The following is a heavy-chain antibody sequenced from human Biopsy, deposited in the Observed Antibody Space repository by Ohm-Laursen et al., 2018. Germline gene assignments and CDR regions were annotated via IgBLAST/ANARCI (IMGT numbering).Heavy chain of an antibody. V-gene: IGHV4-61*01. Sequence: TLSLTCTVSGGSINGGSFYLSWLRQPPGKGLEWIGYIYYSGNTHYNPSLKSRVTMSIDTSKNQFSLRLSSVTSADTAVYYCAREDYYTWFDPWGQGTLVIVSS. D-gene: IGHD2/OR15-2a*01. CDR3: AREDYYTWFDP. CDR2: IYYSGNT. J-gene: IGHJ5*02. CDR1: GGSINGGSFY.